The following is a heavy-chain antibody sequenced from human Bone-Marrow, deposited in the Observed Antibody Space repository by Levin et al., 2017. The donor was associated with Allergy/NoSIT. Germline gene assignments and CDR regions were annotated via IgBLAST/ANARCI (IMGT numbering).Heavy chain of an antibody. CDR3: ARYSTVPTTVTYYGMDV. V-gene: IGHV3-23*01. J-gene: IGHJ6*02. CDR2: ITTSGGTT. CDR1: GFTFSSYA. D-gene: IGHD4-11*01. Sequence: GGSLRLSCAASGFTFSSYAMTWVRQAPGKGLDWVSAITTSGGTTYYADSVKGRFTISRDNSKNTLFLQMNSLRAEDTAVYYCARYSTVPTTVTYYGMDVWGQGNTVSGPS.